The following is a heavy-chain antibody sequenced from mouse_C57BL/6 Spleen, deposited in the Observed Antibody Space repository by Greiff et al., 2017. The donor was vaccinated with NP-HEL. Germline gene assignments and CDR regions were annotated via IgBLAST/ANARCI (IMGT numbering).Heavy chain of an antibody. D-gene: IGHD1-1*01. J-gene: IGHJ1*03. Sequence: QVQLQQSGAELVMPGASVKLSCQASGFTFTSYWMHWVQQRPGQGLEWIGEIDPSDSYPNYNQTFKGKSTLSVDKSSSTASMQLSSLTSEDSAVYYGALYYYGSSPYWYFDVWGTGTTVTVSS. CDR3: ALYYYGSSPYWYFDV. V-gene: IGHV1-69*01. CDR1: GFTFTSYW. CDR2: IDPSDSYP.